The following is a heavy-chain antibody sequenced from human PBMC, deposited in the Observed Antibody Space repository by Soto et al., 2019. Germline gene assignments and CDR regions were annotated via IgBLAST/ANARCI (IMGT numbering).Heavy chain of an antibody. J-gene: IGHJ5*02. CDR1: GGSISSYY. D-gene: IGHD3-9*01. Sequence: SETLSLTCTVSGGSISSYYWSWIRQPPGKGLEWIGFIYYAGSTKYNPSLNSRVTISVDTSKNQFSLTVTSVTAADTAVYYCARHARYYDILTGYSTLSWFDPWGQGTLVTVSS. CDR3: ARHARYYDILTGYSTLSWFDP. CDR2: IYYAGST. V-gene: IGHV4-59*08.